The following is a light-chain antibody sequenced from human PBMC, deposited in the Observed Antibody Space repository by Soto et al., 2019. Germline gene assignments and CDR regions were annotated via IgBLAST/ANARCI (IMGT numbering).Light chain of an antibody. J-gene: IGKJ5*01. CDR3: QQYGGSIT. CDR1: QSVSSAY. Sequence: EIVLTQSPGTLSLSPGEGATLFCRAGQSVSSAYLAWYQQKPGQAPRLLIYGASSRATGIPDRFSGSGSGTDFTLTISRLEPEDFAVYYCQQYGGSITFGQGTRLEIE. V-gene: IGKV3-20*01. CDR2: GAS.